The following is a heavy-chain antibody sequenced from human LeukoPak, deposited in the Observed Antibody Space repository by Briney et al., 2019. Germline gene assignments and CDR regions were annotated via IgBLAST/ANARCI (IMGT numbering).Heavy chain of an antibody. V-gene: IGHV4-39*01. CDR1: GGSISSSSYY. CDR2: IYRSGST. J-gene: IGHJ4*02. Sequence: PSETLSLTCVVSGGSISSSSYYWAWIRQPPGKGLEWLGSIYRSGSTYYSPSLKSRLTMSVDTSKNQFSLKLSSLTAADTAVYYCARLRSNYYQSTGYFDNWGQGTLVTVSS. D-gene: IGHD3-22*01. CDR3: ARLRSNYYQSTGYFDN.